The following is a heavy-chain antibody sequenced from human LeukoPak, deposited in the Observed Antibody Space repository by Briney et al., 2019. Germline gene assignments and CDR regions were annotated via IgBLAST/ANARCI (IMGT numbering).Heavy chain of an antibody. CDR2: IDYSGST. Sequence: SETLSLTCTVSGGSISSYYWIWIRHPPRKALECISYIDYSGSTNYNPSLNSRITISVETSKNHFSLKLSATTAAATALDYCSRDLNDYGDYG. CDR1: GGSISSYY. D-gene: IGHD4-17*01. V-gene: IGHV4-59*01. CDR3: SRDLNDYGDY. J-gene: IGHJ4*03.